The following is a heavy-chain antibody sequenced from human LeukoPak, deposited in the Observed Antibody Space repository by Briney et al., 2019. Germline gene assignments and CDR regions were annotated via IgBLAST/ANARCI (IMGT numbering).Heavy chain of an antibody. CDR3: TTDRDYHFWSGHDYDAFDI. CDR2: IKSKTDGGTT. D-gene: IGHD3-3*01. J-gene: IGHJ3*02. CDR1: GFTFSNAW. Sequence: GGSLRLSCAASGFTFSNAWMSWVRQAPGKGLEWVGRIKSKTDGGTTDYAAPVKGRFTISRDDSKNTLYLQMNSLKTEDTAVYYCTTDRDYHFWSGHDYDAFDIWGQGTMVTVSS. V-gene: IGHV3-15*01.